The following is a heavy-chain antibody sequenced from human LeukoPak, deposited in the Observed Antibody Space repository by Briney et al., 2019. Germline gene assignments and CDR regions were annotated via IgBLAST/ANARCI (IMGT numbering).Heavy chain of an antibody. V-gene: IGHV3-48*03. Sequence: PGRSLRLSCAASGFTFSSYEMNWVRQAPGKGLEWVSYISSSGSTIYYADSVKGRFTISRDNAKNSLYLQMNSLRAEDTAVYYCARAGSGRSPDWFDPWGQGTLVTVSS. CDR2: ISSSGSTI. CDR3: ARAGSGRSPDWFDP. D-gene: IGHD1-26*01. J-gene: IGHJ5*02. CDR1: GFTFSSYE.